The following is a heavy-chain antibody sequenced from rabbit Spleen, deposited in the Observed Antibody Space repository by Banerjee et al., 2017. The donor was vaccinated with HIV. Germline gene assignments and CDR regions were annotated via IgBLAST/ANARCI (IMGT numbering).Heavy chain of an antibody. D-gene: IGHD1-1*01. CDR2: IDAGSSGFT. CDR3: ARDLTDVIGWNFAW. V-gene: IGHV1S45*01. J-gene: IGHJ4*01. Sequence: QEQLVESGGGLVQPEGSLTLTCTASGFSFSSSYYMCWVRQAPGKGLEWIACIDAGSSGFTYFATWAKGRFTCSKTSSTTVTLQMTSLTAADTATYFCARDLTDVIGWNFAWWGPGTLVTVS. CDR1: GFSFSSSYY.